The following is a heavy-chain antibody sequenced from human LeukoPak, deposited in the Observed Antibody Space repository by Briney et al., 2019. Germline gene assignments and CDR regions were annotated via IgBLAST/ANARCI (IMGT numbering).Heavy chain of an antibody. Sequence: PSETLSLTCAVSGYSISSGYYWGWIRQPPGKGLEWIGSIYHSGSTYYNPSLKSRVTMSVDTSKNQFSLKLSSVTAADTALYYCATVGYNWNDPFDYWGQGTLVTVSS. CDR3: ATVGYNWNDPFDY. CDR2: IYHSGST. CDR1: GYSISSGYY. J-gene: IGHJ4*02. V-gene: IGHV4-38-2*01. D-gene: IGHD1-1*01.